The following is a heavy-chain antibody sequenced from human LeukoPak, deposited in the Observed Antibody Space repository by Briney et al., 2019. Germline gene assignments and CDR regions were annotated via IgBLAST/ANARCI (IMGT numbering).Heavy chain of an antibody. Sequence: GESLRLSCEVSGFSVNDGWMNWVRQAPGKGLEWVANIKSRTDGGTTEYAAPVNGRFSVSVDGSKNTFYLQMNSLKAEDTALYYCTTKLGFTYGVDFWGQGTLVTASA. D-gene: IGHD5-18*01. V-gene: IGHV3-15*01. CDR2: IKSRTDGGTT. J-gene: IGHJ4*02. CDR1: GFSVNDGW. CDR3: TTKLGFTYGVDF.